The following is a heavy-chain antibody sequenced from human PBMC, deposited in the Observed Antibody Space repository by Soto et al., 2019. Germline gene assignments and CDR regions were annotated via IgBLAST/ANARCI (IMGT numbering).Heavy chain of an antibody. Sequence: EVQLVESGGGLVKPGGSLRLSCAASGFTFSNAWMSWVRQAPGKGLEWVGRIKSKTDGGTTDYAAPVKGRLTISRDDSKNTLYLQMNSLKTEDTAVYYCTTDVYYDYIWGSYRPGSDAFDIWGQGTMVTVSS. CDR3: TTDVYYDYIWGSYRPGSDAFDI. J-gene: IGHJ3*02. CDR1: GFTFSNAW. CDR2: IKSKTDGGTT. V-gene: IGHV3-15*01. D-gene: IGHD3-16*02.